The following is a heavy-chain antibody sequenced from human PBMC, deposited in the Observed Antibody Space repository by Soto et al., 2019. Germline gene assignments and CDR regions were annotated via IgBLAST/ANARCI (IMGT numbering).Heavy chain of an antibody. CDR2: FDPEDGET. J-gene: IGHJ6*03. CDR1: VYTLTELS. CDR3: ATVILPIVAPSSFKNYYYYMDV. D-gene: IGHD5-12*01. Sequence: ASVKVSCTVSVYTLTELSRHWVRQAPGKGLEWMGGFDPEDGETIYAQKFQGRVTMTEDTSTDTAYMELSSLRSEDTAVYYCATVILPIVAPSSFKNYYYYMDVWGKGTTVTVSS. V-gene: IGHV1-24*01.